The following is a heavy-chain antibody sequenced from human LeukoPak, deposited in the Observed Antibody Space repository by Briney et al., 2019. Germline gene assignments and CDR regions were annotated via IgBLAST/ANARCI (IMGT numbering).Heavy chain of an antibody. Sequence: PSETLSLTCTVSGGSISSYYWSWIRQPPGKGLEWIGYIYYSGSTNYNPSLKSRVTISVDTSKNQFSLKLSSVTAADTAVYYCARVGEESSGWTDYFDYWGQGTLVTVSS. CDR2: IYYSGST. V-gene: IGHV4-59*01. CDR3: ARVGEESSGWTDYFDY. CDR1: GGSISSYY. D-gene: IGHD6-19*01. J-gene: IGHJ4*02.